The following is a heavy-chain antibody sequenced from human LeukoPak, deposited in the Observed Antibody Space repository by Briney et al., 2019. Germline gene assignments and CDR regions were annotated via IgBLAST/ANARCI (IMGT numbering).Heavy chain of an antibody. CDR1: GFTFSSYG. Sequence: RTGGSLRLSCAASGFTFSSYGMHWVRQAPGKGLEWVAFIRDNGSSKYYADSVKGRFTISRDNSKNKLYVQMNSLRAEDTDVYYCAKGFYYYDVSGYDYWGQGTLVTVSS. CDR2: IRDNGSSK. V-gene: IGHV3-30*02. CDR3: AKGFYYYDVSGYDY. J-gene: IGHJ4*02. D-gene: IGHD3-22*01.